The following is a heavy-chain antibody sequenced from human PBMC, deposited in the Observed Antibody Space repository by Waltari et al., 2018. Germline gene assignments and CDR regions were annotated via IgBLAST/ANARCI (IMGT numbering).Heavy chain of an antibody. CDR3: ARGPVYDFWSDHFDY. Sequence: EVQLVESGGGLVKPGGSLRLSCAASGFTFSSYSMNWVRQAPGKGLEWVSSISSSSSYIYYADSVKGRFTISRDNAKNSLYLQMNSLRAEDTAVYYCARGPVYDFWSDHFDYWGQGTLVTVSS. J-gene: IGHJ4*02. CDR2: ISSSSSYI. V-gene: IGHV3-21*01. CDR1: GFTFSSYS. D-gene: IGHD3-3*01.